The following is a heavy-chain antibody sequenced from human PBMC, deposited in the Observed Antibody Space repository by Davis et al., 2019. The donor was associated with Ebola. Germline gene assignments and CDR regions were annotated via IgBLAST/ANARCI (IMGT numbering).Heavy chain of an antibody. D-gene: IGHD6-13*01. V-gene: IGHV5-51*01. Sequence: LPGQVTISADKSISTAYLQWGSLKASDTAMYYCARPDNIGYYFDYWGQGTLVTVSS. CDR3: ARPDNIGYYFDY. J-gene: IGHJ4*02.